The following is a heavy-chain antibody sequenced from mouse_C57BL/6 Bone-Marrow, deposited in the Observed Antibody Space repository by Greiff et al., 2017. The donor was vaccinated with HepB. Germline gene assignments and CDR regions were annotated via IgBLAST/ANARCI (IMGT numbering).Heavy chain of an antibody. J-gene: IGHJ2*01. Sequence: VKLQESDAELVKPGASVKISCKVSGYTFTDHTIHWMKQRPEQGLEWIGYIYPRDGSTKYNEKFKGKATLTADKSSSTAYMQLNSLTSEDSAVYFCATYYYGSSSGYFDYWGQGTTLTVSS. CDR3: ATYYYGSSSGYFDY. CDR1: GYTFTDHT. CDR2: IYPRDGST. V-gene: IGHV1-78*01. D-gene: IGHD1-1*01.